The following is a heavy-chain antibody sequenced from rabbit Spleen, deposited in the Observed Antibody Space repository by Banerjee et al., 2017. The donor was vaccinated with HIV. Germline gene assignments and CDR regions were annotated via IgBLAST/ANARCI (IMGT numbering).Heavy chain of an antibody. V-gene: IGHV1S40*01. CDR3: ARDSGTSFSSYGMDL. D-gene: IGHD8-1*01. CDR2: IYTGSGST. Sequence: QSLEESGGDLVQPGTSLTLTCKASGFSFSGSYYMCWVRQAPGKGLEWIGCIYTGSGSTYYANWAKGRFTISKTSSTTVTLQMTSLTAADTATYFCARDSGTSFSSYGMDLWGPGTLVTVS. J-gene: IGHJ6*01. CDR1: GFSFSGSYY.